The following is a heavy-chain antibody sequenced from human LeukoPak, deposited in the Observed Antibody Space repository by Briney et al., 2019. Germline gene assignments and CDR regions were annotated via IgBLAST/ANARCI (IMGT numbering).Heavy chain of an antibody. J-gene: IGHJ5*02. D-gene: IGHD4-23*01. CDR1: GFTFSSYG. CDR2: INSDGSST. CDR3: ARCGGGNPRWFDP. V-gene: IGHV3-74*01. Sequence: PGGSLRLSCAASGFTFSSYGMSWVRQAPGKGLEWVSRINSDGSSTSYADSVKGRFTISRDNAKNTLYLQMNSLRAEDTAVYYCARCGGGNPRWFDPWGQGTLVTVSS.